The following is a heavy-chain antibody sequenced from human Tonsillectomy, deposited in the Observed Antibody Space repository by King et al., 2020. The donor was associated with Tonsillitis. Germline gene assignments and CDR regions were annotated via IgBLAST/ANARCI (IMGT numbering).Heavy chain of an antibody. Sequence: QVQLQESGPGLVKPSETLSLTCRVSGDSISNYYWNWIRQPPGKGLEWIGYVYHSGSTNYNPSLKSRVTMSADTAKNQFSLMVTSVTAADTAVYYCARNLRGLYYFDYWGRGTPVIVSS. CDR1: GDSISNYY. V-gene: IGHV4-59*01. CDR2: VYHSGST. D-gene: IGHD2-8*01. CDR3: ARNLRGLYYFDY. J-gene: IGHJ4*02.